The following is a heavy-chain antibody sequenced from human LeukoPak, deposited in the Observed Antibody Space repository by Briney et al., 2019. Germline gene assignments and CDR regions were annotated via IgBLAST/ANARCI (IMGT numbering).Heavy chain of an antibody. J-gene: IGHJ4*02. Sequence: SETLSLTCTVSGGSISSSSYYWGWIRQPLGKGLEWIGSTYYSGSTYYNPSLKSRVTISVDTSKNQFSLKLSSVTAADTAVYYCARGLGRSGYYSRFDYWGQGTLVTVSS. CDR2: TYYSGST. V-gene: IGHV4-39*07. D-gene: IGHD3-22*01. CDR1: GGSISSSSYY. CDR3: ARGLGRSGYYSRFDY.